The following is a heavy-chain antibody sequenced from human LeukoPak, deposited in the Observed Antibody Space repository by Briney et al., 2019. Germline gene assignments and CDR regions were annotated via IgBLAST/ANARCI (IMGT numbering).Heavy chain of an antibody. J-gene: IGHJ5*02. CDR2: IYYSGST. D-gene: IGHD2-8*02. CDR1: GGSISSSSYY. V-gene: IGHV4-39*07. Sequence: PSETLSLTCTVSGGSISSSSYYWGWIRQPPGKGLEWIGSIYYSGSTYYNPSLKSRVTISVDTSKNQFSLKLSSVTAADTAVYYCARDIVVEVVCANNWFDPWGQGTLVTVSS. CDR3: ARDIVVEVVCANNWFDP.